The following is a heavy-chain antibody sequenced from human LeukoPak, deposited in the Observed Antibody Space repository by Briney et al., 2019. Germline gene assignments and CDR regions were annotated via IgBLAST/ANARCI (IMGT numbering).Heavy chain of an antibody. J-gene: IGHJ5*02. Sequence: GGSLRLSCAASGFTFSSYWMHWVRQAPGKGLVWVSRINSDGSSTSYADSVKGRFTISRDNAKNTLCLQMNSLRAEDTAVYYCARDRYDFWSGPEINWFDPWGQGTLVTVSS. CDR3: ARDRYDFWSGPEINWFDP. V-gene: IGHV3-74*01. CDR2: INSDGSST. D-gene: IGHD3-3*01. CDR1: GFTFSSYW.